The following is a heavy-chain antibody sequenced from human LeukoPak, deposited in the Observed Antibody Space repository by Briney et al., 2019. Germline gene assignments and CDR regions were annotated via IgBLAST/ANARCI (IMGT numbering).Heavy chain of an antibody. D-gene: IGHD1-1*01. CDR3: ARARATDYYFDY. CDR1: GFTFDDYG. J-gene: IGHJ4*02. Sequence: GGSLRLSCAASGFTFDDYGMSWVRQARGKGVEWVSGINWNGGITGYADSVKGRLTISRDNAKNSLYLRMNSLRAEDTALYYCARARATDYYFDYWGQGTLVTVSS. V-gene: IGHV3-20*04. CDR2: INWNGGIT.